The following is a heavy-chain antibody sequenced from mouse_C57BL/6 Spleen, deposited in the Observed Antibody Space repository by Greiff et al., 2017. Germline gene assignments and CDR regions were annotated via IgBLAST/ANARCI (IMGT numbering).Heavy chain of an antibody. D-gene: IGHD1-1*01. J-gene: IGHJ2*01. V-gene: IGHV1-15*01. CDR2: IDPETGGT. Sequence: VQRVESGAELVRPGASVTLSCKASGYTFTDYEMHWVKQTPVHGLEWIGAIDPETGGTAYNQTFKGKAILTADNSSSTAYMELRSRTSEDSAVYYCTVTTVVAHYYFDYWGQGTTLTVAS. CDR3: TVTTVVAHYYFDY. CDR1: GYTFTDYE.